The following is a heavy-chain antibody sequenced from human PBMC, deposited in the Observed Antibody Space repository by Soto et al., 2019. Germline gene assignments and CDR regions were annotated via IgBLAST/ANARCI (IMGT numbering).Heavy chain of an antibody. Sequence: SETLSLTCTVSGGSISSGDYYWILIRQPPGKGLEWIGEINHSGSTNYNPSLKSRVTISVDTSKNQFSLKLSSVTAADTAVYYCARPIAAAERGSFDYWGQGTLVTVSS. CDR2: INHSGST. CDR3: ARPIAAAERGSFDY. V-gene: IGHV4-39*07. J-gene: IGHJ4*02. D-gene: IGHD6-13*01. CDR1: GGSISSGDYY.